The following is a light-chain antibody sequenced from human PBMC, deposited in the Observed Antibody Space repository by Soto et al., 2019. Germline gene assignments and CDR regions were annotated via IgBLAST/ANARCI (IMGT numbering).Light chain of an antibody. CDR2: GAS. J-gene: IGKJ1*01. CDR3: QQYNNWPWT. Sequence: EIVMTQSPATLSVSPGERATLSCRASQSVSSNLAWYQQKPGQAPRLLIYGASTRATGIPARFSGSGSLTEFTLTISSLQSEAFAVYYCQQYNNWPWTFGQGTKVEIK. V-gene: IGKV3-15*01. CDR1: QSVSSN.